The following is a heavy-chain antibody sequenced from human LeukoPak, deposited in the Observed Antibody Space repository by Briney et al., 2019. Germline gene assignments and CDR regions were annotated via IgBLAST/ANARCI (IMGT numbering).Heavy chain of an antibody. Sequence: PGGFLRLSCAASGFTFSDYYMSWIRQAPGKGLEWVSYISTSGTTTYYGDSVKGRFTISRDNAKNSLYLQMNNLRAEDTAVYYCARVKNGFDGNGYPYYYYYMDVWGRGTTVTVFS. V-gene: IGHV3-11*04. CDR3: ARVKNGFDGNGYPYYYYYMDV. CDR2: ISTSGTTT. CDR1: GFTFSDYY. D-gene: IGHD3-22*01. J-gene: IGHJ6*03.